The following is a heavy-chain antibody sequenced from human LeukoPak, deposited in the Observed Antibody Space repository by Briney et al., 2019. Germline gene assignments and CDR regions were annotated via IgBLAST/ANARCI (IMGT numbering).Heavy chain of an antibody. CDR3: ARAGYCSSTSFCDAFDI. V-gene: IGHV4-59*01. Sequence: PSETLSLTCTVSGGSISSYYWSWIRQPPGKGLEWIGYIYYSGSTNYDPSHKSRVTISVDTSKNQFSLKLSSVTAADTAVYYCARAGYCSSTSFCDAFDIWGQGILVTVSS. CDR2: IYYSGST. J-gene: IGHJ3*02. D-gene: IGHD2-2*01. CDR1: GGSISSYY.